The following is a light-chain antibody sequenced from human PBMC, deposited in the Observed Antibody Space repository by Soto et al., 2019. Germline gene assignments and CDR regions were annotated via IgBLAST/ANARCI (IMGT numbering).Light chain of an antibody. J-gene: IGKJ4*01. Sequence: DIQMTQSPSTLSASVGDRVTITCRASQNIDIWLAWYQQKPGKAPKLLIYDASSLEGGVPSRFSGSGSVTEFTLTIRSLQPDDFATYCCQPYNSFPLTFGGGTKVESK. CDR1: QNIDIW. CDR3: QPYNSFPLT. CDR2: DAS. V-gene: IGKV1-5*01.